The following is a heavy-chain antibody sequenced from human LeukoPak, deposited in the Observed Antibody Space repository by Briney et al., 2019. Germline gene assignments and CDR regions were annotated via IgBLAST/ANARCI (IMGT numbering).Heavy chain of an antibody. Sequence: ASVKVSCKASGGTFTSYGISWVRQAPGQGLEWMGWISAYNGNTNYAQKLQGRVTMTTDTSTSTAYMELRSLRSDDTAVYYCARDPRYCSGGSCLQHWGQGTLVTVSS. V-gene: IGHV1-18*01. CDR3: ARDPRYCSGGSCLQH. D-gene: IGHD2-15*01. J-gene: IGHJ1*01. CDR2: ISAYNGNT. CDR1: GGTFTSYG.